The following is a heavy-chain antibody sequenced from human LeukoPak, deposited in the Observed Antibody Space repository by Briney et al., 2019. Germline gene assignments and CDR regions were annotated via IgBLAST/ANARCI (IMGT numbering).Heavy chain of an antibody. V-gene: IGHV3-66*02. Sequence: PGGSLRLACAASGFTVTNNDMSWVRQAPGKGLEWVSFIYSGDNTNYADSVKGRFTISRDNSKNTLYLQMNSLRAEDTAVYYCTKGGTGWNYFDCWGQGTLVTVSS. J-gene: IGHJ4*02. D-gene: IGHD6-19*01. CDR1: GFTVTNND. CDR2: IYSGDNT. CDR3: TKGGTGWNYFDC.